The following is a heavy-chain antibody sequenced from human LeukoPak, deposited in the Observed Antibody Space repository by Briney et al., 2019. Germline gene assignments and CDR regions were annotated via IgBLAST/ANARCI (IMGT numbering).Heavy chain of an antibody. D-gene: IGHD5-12*01. CDR1: EFTFSSYE. CDR3: AKDLRVATISGYFDY. V-gene: IGHV3-48*03. J-gene: IGHJ4*02. Sequence: PGGSLRLSCAASEFTFSSYEMNWVRQAPGKGLEWVSYISSGGDTIFYADSVKGRFTISRDNAKNSLYLQMNSLRAEDTAVYYCAKDLRVATISGYFDYWGQGTLVTVSS. CDR2: ISSGGDTI.